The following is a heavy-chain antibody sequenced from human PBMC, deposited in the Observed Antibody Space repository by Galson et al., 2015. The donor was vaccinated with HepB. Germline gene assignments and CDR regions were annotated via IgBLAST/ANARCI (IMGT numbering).Heavy chain of an antibody. CDR1: GFTFSDFY. V-gene: IGHV3-72*01. D-gene: IGHD1-14*01. J-gene: IGHJ4*02. CDR2: IRNKAYGYTA. Sequence: SLRLSCAASGFTFSDFYMDWVRQAPGKGLEWVDRIRNKAYGYTAQYAASVEGRFTISRDDAKSSVYLQLNSLRIEDTAVYYCARDANHGPDYWGQGTLVTVSS. CDR3: ARDANHGPDY.